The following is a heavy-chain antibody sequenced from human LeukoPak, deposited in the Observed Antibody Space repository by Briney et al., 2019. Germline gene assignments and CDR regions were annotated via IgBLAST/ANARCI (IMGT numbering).Heavy chain of an antibody. J-gene: IGHJ5*02. CDR3: ARPATAMVRGWFDA. V-gene: IGHV4-39*01. CDR1: VGSISSSSYY. CDR2: IYYSGST. Sequence: KPSETQSLTCTVSVGSISSSSYYWGWIRQPPGKGREWIGSIYYSGSTYYNPSLKSRFTISVDTSKNQFSLKLSSVTAADTAVYYCARPATAMVRGWFDAWGQGTLVTVSS. D-gene: IGHD5-18*01.